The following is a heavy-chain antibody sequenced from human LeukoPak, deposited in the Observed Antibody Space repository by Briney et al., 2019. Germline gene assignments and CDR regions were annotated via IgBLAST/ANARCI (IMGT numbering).Heavy chain of an antibody. CDR2: ISSSGSTI. J-gene: IGHJ6*02. CDR3: ARDLDPYGSGSYSDYYYYYYGMDV. Sequence: GGSLRLSCAASGFTFSSYEMNWVRQAPGKGLEWVSYISSSGSTIYYADSVKGRFTISRDNAKNSLYLQMNSLRAEDTAVYYCARDLDPYGSGSYSDYYYYYYGMDVWGQGTTVTVSS. V-gene: IGHV3-48*03. D-gene: IGHD3-10*01. CDR1: GFTFSSYE.